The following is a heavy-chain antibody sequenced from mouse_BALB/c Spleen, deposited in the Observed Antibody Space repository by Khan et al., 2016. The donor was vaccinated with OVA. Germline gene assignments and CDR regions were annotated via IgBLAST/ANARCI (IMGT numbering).Heavy chain of an antibody. CDR1: GYSITSDYA. Sequence: EVQLVESGPGLVKPSQSLSLTCTVTGYSITSDYAWNWIRQFPGNKLEWMGYISYSGNTKYNPSLKSRISITRDTSKNQFFLQLNFVTIEDTATYYCARIQGAGFDYWGQGTTLTVSS. CDR2: ISYSGNT. CDR3: ARIQGAGFDY. V-gene: IGHV3-2*02. J-gene: IGHJ2*01. D-gene: IGHD3-2*02.